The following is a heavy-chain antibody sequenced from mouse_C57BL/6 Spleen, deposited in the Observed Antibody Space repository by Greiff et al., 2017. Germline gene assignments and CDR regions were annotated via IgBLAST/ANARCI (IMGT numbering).Heavy chain of an antibody. J-gene: IGHJ3*01. Sequence: QVTLKVSGPGILQPSQTLSLTCSFSGFSLSTFGMGVGWIRQPSGKGLEWLAHIWWDDDKYYNPALKSRLTISKDTSKNQVFLKIANVDTADTATYYCARIAYCGSSYSAWFAYWGQGTLVTVSA. D-gene: IGHD1-1*01. CDR2: IWWDDDK. CDR3: ARIAYCGSSYSAWFAY. CDR1: GFSLSTFGMG. V-gene: IGHV8-8*01.